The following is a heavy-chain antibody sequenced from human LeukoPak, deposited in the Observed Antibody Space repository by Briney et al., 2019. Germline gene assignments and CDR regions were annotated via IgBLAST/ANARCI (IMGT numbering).Heavy chain of an antibody. J-gene: IGHJ4*02. CDR2: ISSSDSTI. D-gene: IGHD3-10*01. CDR3: ARYTPKHYYGSGTNFDY. Sequence: GGSLRLSCAASGFTFSSYEMHWVRQAPGKGLEWVSYISSSDSTIYYADSVKGRFTISRDNAKNSLYLQMNSLRAEDTAVYYCARYTPKHYYGSGTNFDYWGQGTLVTVSS. V-gene: IGHV3-48*03. CDR1: GFTFSSYE.